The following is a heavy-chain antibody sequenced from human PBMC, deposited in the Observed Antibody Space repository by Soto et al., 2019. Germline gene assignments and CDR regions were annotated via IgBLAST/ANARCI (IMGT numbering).Heavy chain of an antibody. Sequence: SETLSLTCTVSGGSISSSSYYWGWIRQPPGKGLEWIGSIYYSGSTYYNPSLKSRVTISVDTSKNQFSLKLSSVTAADTAVYYCARHGIAARKPYYFDYWGQGTLVTVSS. CDR3: ARHGIAARKPYYFDY. J-gene: IGHJ4*02. CDR1: GGSISSSSYY. D-gene: IGHD6-6*01. CDR2: IYYSGST. V-gene: IGHV4-39*01.